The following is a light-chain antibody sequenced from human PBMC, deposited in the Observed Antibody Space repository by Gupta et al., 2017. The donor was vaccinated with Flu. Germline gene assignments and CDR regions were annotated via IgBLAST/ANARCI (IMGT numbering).Light chain of an antibody. Sequence: QSALTQPPSASGTPGQTVTISCSRTGSSFVTDPVSWYQHLPGMTPKLLLYNDKQRPSGVTDRFSGSKSGTSASLVISGLQSDDEADYYCAIWDDSVTGRYVFGTGTTVTVL. CDR3: AIWDDSVTGRYV. CDR2: NDK. CDR1: GSSFVTDP. V-gene: IGLV1-44*01. J-gene: IGLJ1*01.